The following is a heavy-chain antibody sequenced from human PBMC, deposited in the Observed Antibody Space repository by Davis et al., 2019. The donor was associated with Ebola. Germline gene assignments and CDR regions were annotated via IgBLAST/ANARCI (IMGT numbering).Heavy chain of an antibody. CDR2: IYYSGST. CDR3: ARGRGYCSSTSCQYYYYYYGMDV. V-gene: IGHV4-61*08. D-gene: IGHD2-2*01. J-gene: IGHJ6*02. CDR1: GGSISSGGYY. Sequence: SETLSLTYTVSGGSISSGGYYWSWIRQPPGKGLEWIGYIYYSGSTNYNPSLKSRVTISVDTSKNQFSLKLSSVTAADTAVYYCARGRGYCSSTSCQYYYYYYGMDVWGQGTTVTVSS.